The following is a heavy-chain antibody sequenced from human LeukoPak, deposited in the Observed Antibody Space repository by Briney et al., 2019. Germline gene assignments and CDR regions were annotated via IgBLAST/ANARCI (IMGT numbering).Heavy chain of an antibody. CDR1: GGSLSSYY. D-gene: IGHD4-17*01. J-gene: IGHJ3*02. Sequence: SSETLSLTCTVSGGSLSSYYWRWIRQPAGKGLECIGRIYTSGSTNYNPSLKSRVNKSVDPSKNQFSLKLSSVTVADTAVYYCAGADDYGDLHDAFDIWGQGTMVTVSS. CDR2: IYTSGST. V-gene: IGHV4-4*07. CDR3: AGADDYGDLHDAFDI.